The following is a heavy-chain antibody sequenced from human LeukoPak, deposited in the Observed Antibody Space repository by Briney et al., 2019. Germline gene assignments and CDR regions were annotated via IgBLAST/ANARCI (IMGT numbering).Heavy chain of an antibody. V-gene: IGHV1-18*01. CDR3: ARAFDQVWGRARRLDY. D-gene: IGHD3-16*01. J-gene: IGHJ4*02. Sequence: ASVKVSCKASGFGLTDYGISWVRQAPGQGLEWVGWTSGDNTKANDAQKFQDRVFFTTDTSTSTAYMVLKSLSSDDSAVYYCARAFDQVWGRARRLDYWGQGTLVTVSS. CDR2: TSGDNTKA. CDR1: GFGLTDYG.